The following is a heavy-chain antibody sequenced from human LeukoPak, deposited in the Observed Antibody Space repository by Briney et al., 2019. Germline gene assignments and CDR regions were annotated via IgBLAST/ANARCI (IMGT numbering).Heavy chain of an antibody. CDR3: ARSGSSGWLDH. D-gene: IGHD6-19*01. J-gene: IGHJ4*02. Sequence: ASVKVSCKAAGYTFTSYYMHWVRQAPGQGLEWMGMINPSGGSTNYAQSFQGRVTMTRDTSTSTVYMELYSLRSEDTGVYYCARSGSSGWLDHWGQGTLVTVSS. CDR1: GYTFTSYY. CDR2: INPSGGST. V-gene: IGHV1-46*01.